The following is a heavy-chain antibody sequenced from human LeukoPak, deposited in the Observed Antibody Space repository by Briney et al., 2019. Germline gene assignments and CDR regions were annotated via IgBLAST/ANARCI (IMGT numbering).Heavy chain of an antibody. Sequence: GASVKVSCKASGYTFTSYGISWVRQAPGRGLEWMGGIIPIFGTTNYAQTFRGRVTITADDSTRTVYLELNGLRSDDTAVYFCARAPSVTAPGDSDIVIIPAALDYWGQGTLVTVSS. D-gene: IGHD2-2*01. CDR2: IIPIFGTT. CDR3: ARAPSVTAPGDSDIVIIPAALDY. CDR1: GYTFTSYG. V-gene: IGHV1-69*13. J-gene: IGHJ4*02.